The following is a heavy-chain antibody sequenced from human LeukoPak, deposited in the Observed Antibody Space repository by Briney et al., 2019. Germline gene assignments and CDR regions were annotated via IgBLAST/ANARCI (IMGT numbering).Heavy chain of an antibody. Sequence: GGSLRLSCAASGCTFSDYYMSWIRQAPGKGLEWVSYISSSGSTIYYADSVKGRFTISRDNAKNSLYLQMNSLRAEDTAVYYCAALDYGDYPVDYWGQGTLVTVSS. CDR3: AALDYGDYPVDY. CDR2: ISSSGSTI. D-gene: IGHD4-17*01. CDR1: GCTFSDYY. J-gene: IGHJ4*02. V-gene: IGHV3-11*01.